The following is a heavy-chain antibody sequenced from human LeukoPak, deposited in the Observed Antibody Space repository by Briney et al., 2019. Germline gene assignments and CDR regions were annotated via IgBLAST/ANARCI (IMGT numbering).Heavy chain of an antibody. D-gene: IGHD2-15*01. CDR2: IYHSGST. CDR3: ARGRRYCSGGSCYYHPLSLYFDY. CDR1: GYSISSGYY. Sequence: SETLSLTCTVSGYSISSGYYWGWIRQPPGKGLEWIGSIYHSGSTYYNPSLKSRVTISVDTSKNQFSLKLSSVTAADTAVYYCARGRRYCSGGSCYYHPLSLYFDYWGQGTLVTVSS. J-gene: IGHJ4*02. V-gene: IGHV4-38-2*02.